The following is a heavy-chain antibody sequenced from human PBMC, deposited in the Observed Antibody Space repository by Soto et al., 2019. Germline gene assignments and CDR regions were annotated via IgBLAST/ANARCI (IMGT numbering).Heavy chain of an antibody. Sequence: GASVKVSCKASGYTFTSYDINWVRLATGQGLEWMGWMNPNSGNTGYAQKFQGRVTMTRNTSISTAYMELSSLRSEDTAVYYCARVFHIVGATPFGYWGQGTLVTVSS. J-gene: IGHJ4*02. V-gene: IGHV1-8*01. CDR2: MNPNSGNT. D-gene: IGHD1-26*01. CDR1: GYTFTSYD. CDR3: ARVFHIVGATPFGY.